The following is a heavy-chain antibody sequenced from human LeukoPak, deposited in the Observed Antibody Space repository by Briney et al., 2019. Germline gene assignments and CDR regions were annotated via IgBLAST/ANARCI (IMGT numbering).Heavy chain of an antibody. CDR2: ISYSGST. CDR3: ARSILGGYSYGYLWHFDY. J-gene: IGHJ4*02. CDR1: GGSISGYY. Sequence: SETLSLTCTVSGGSISGYYWSWIRQPPGKGLEWIGYISYSGSTNYNPSLKSRVTISLDTSKNQFSLKLSSVTAADTAVYYCARSILGGYSYGYLWHFDYWGQGTLVTVSS. D-gene: IGHD5-18*01. V-gene: IGHV4-59*12.